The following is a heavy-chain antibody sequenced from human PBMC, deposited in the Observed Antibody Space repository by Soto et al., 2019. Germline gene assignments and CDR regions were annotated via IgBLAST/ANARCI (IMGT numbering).Heavy chain of an antibody. D-gene: IGHD2-15*01. Sequence: QVQLQQWGAGLLKPSETLSLTCAVYVGSFNGYYWSWIRQPPGKGLEWIGEISHNGNTNYNPSLRSRVTISVDTSKNQVSLKLSSVTGADTAVYYCARGYCTSDSCYPPDAFDTWGQGTMVTVSS. V-gene: IGHV4-34*01. CDR2: ISHNGNT. CDR1: VGSFNGYY. CDR3: ARGYCTSDSCYPPDAFDT. J-gene: IGHJ3*02.